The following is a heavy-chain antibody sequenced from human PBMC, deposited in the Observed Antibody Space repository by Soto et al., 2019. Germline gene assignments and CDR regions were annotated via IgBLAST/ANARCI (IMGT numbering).Heavy chain of an antibody. CDR1: GFTFSFFG. Sequence: GSLRLSCAASGFTFSFFGMHWVRQAPGKGLEWLAVISYDGSDTSYADSVKGRFTISRDYSKNTLFLQLDSLRAEDTAVYYCAKSSSPYYYFYGVDVWGQGTTVTVSS. J-gene: IGHJ6*02. CDR2: ISYDGSDT. V-gene: IGHV3-30*18. D-gene: IGHD3-10*01. CDR3: AKSSSPYYYFYGVDV.